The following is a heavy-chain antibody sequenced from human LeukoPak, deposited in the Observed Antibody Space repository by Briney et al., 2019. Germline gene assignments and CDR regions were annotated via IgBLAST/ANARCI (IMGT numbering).Heavy chain of an antibody. J-gene: IGHJ4*02. CDR3: ARDKIEGPTKLDY. V-gene: IGHV3-7*01. CDR2: IKQDESEK. CDR1: GFTFSSYW. Sequence: GGSLRLSCATSGFTFSSYWMSWVRQAPGKGLEWVANIKQDESEKYYVDSLKGRFTISRDNAKNSLYLQMNSLRAEDTAVYYCARDKIEGPTKLDYWGQGILVTVSS. D-gene: IGHD1-1*01.